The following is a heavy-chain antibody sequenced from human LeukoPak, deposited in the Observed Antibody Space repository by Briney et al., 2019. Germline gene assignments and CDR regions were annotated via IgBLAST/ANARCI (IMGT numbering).Heavy chain of an antibody. CDR1: GFTFSSYA. CDR2: ISGSGGST. D-gene: IGHD5-18*01. CDR3: AKSSNRKTIQLWLRWFDP. Sequence: PGGSLRLSCAASGFTFSSYAMSWVRQAPGKGLEWVSAISGSGGSTYYADSVKGRFTIPRDNSKNTLYLQMNSLRAEDTAVHYCAKSSNRKTIQLWLRWFDPWGQGTLVTVSS. J-gene: IGHJ5*02. V-gene: IGHV3-23*01.